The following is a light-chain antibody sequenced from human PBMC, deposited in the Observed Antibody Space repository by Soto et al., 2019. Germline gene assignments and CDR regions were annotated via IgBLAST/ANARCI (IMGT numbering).Light chain of an antibody. CDR3: QQYYGTPIT. V-gene: IGKV4-1*01. Sequence: DIVMTQSPDSLAVPLGERATINCKSSQSLFYSPNNKNYVAWYQQKPGQPPKLLFYWASTRESGVPDRFSGSGSGTDFTLTIRSLQPEDVAVYYCQQYYGTPITFGQGTRLDIK. CDR1: QSLFYSPNNKNY. J-gene: IGKJ5*01. CDR2: WAS.